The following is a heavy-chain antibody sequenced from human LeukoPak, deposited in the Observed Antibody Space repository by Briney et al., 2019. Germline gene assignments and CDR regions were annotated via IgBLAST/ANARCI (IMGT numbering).Heavy chain of an antibody. Sequence: GGSLRLSCTASGFTFDEHGMSWVRQVPGKGLEWVSGINWSGGSTGYADPLRGRFTISRDNAKNSLYLQMDSLRAEDTALYYCARAPITSPFYFDSWGQGTLVTVSS. V-gene: IGHV3-20*04. D-gene: IGHD2-2*01. J-gene: IGHJ4*02. CDR2: INWSGGST. CDR3: ARAPITSPFYFDS. CDR1: GFTFDEHG.